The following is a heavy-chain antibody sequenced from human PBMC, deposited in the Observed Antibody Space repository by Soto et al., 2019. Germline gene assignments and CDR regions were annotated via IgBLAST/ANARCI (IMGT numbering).Heavy chain of an antibody. V-gene: IGHV3-30*03. CDR3: ATQGPPPDYYYYGMDV. CDR2: ISYDGSNK. Sequence: QVQLVESGGGVVQPGRSLRLSCAASGFTFSSYGMHWVRQAPGKGLEWVAVISYDGSNKYYADSVKGRFTISRDNSKNTLYLQMNSLRAEDTAVYYCATQGPPPDYYYYGMDVLGQGTTVTVSS. CDR1: GFTFSSYG. J-gene: IGHJ6*02.